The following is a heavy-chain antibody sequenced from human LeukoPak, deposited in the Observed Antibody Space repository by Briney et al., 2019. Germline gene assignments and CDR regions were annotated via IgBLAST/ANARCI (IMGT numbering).Heavy chain of an antibody. J-gene: IGHJ4*02. D-gene: IGHD3-22*01. CDR1: GYTFTSYD. CDR2: INAGNGNT. Sequence: GASVKVSCKASGYTFTSYDMHWVRQAPGQRLEWMGWINAGNGNTKYSQEFQGRVTITRDTSASTAYMELSSLRSEDMAVYYCARENYYYDSRPFDYWGQGTLVTVSS. V-gene: IGHV1-3*03. CDR3: ARENYYYDSRPFDY.